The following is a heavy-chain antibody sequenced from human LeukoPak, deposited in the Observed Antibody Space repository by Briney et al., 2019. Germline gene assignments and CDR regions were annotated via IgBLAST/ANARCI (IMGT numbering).Heavy chain of an antibody. CDR3: ARAVVRGRYGMDV. V-gene: IGHV4-39*07. CDR1: GGSISSSSYY. J-gene: IGHJ6*02. CDR2: IYYSGST. D-gene: IGHD3-10*01. Sequence: SETLSLTCTVSGGSISSSSYYWGWIRQPPGKGLEWIGSIYYSGSTYYNPSLKSRVTISVDTSRNQFSLKLSSVTAADTAVYYCARAVVRGRYGMDVWGQGTTVTVSS.